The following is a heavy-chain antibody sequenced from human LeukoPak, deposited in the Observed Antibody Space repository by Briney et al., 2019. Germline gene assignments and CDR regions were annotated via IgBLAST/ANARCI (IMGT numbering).Heavy chain of an antibody. V-gene: IGHV3-48*02. CDR1: GFIFSRYS. CDR2: ISSSSSTI. CDR3: VRSGSWGASDY. D-gene: IGHD3-16*01. J-gene: IGHJ4*02. Sequence: GGSLRLSCAASGFIFSRYSMNWVRQAPEKGLEWVSYISSSSSTIYYADSVKGRFTISRDNAKNSLYLQMSSLRDEDTAVYYCVRSGSWGASDYWGQGTLVTVSS.